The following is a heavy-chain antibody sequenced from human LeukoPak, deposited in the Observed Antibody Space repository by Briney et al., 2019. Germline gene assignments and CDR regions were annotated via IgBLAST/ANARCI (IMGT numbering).Heavy chain of an antibody. CDR1: GFTFSSYA. V-gene: IGHV3-23*01. J-gene: IGHJ4*02. CDR2: ISSSGGST. D-gene: IGHD4-17*01. CDR3: AKDRLRSYFDH. Sequence: PGGSLRLSCAASGFTFSSYATSWVRQAPGKGLEWVSSISSSGGSTYYADSVKGRFTISRDNSKNTLFLQMNSLRAEDTAVYYCAKDRLRSYFDHWGQGTLVTVSS.